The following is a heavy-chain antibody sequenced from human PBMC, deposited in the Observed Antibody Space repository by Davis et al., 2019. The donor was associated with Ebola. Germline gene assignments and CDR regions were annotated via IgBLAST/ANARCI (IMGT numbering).Heavy chain of an antibody. J-gene: IGHJ5*02. Sequence: PGGSLRLSCAASGFTFSNYAMHWVRQAPGKGLEWVAIISYDGSNKYYADSVKGRFTISRDNSKNTLYLQLNILRAEDTAVYYGARDRIPYCSNGVCYSWFDPWGQGTLVTVSS. CDR1: GFTFSNYA. CDR2: ISYDGSNK. CDR3: ARDRIPYCSNGVCYSWFDP. D-gene: IGHD2-8*01. V-gene: IGHV3-30-3*01.